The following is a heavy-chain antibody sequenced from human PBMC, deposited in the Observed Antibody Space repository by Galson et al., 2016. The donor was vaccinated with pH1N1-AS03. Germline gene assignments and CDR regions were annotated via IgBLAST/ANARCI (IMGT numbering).Heavy chain of an antibody. J-gene: IGHJ4*02. CDR2: IIPIFGTA. CDR1: GGTFSSYA. D-gene: IGHD3-10*01. V-gene: IGHV1-69*13. CDR3: ARGGISYGSGSYYPAFDY. Sequence: SVKVYCKASGGTFSSYAIGWVRQAPGQGLEWMGGIIPIFGTANYAQKFQGRVTITADESTSTAYMELSSLRSEDTAVYYCARGGISYGSGSYYPAFDYWGQGTLVTVSS.